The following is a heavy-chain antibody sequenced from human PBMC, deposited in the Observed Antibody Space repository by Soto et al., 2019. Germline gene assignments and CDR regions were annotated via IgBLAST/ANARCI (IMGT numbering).Heavy chain of an antibody. CDR1: GFTFSSYE. CDR2: ISSSGSTI. D-gene: IGHD3-3*01. J-gene: IGHJ6*02. Sequence: PGGSLRLSCAASGFTFSSYEMNWVRQAPGKGLEWVSYISSSGSTIYYADSVKGRFTISRDNAKNSLYLQMNSLRAEDTAVYYCARGSYYDFWSGYYNYYYYGMDVWGQGTTVTVSS. V-gene: IGHV3-48*03. CDR3: ARGSYYDFWSGYYNYYYYGMDV.